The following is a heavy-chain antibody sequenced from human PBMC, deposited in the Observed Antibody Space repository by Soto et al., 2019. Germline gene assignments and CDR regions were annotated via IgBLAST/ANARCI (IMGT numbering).Heavy chain of an antibody. CDR3: ARAGYYGSGILL. CDR2: ISSSSSTI. CDR1: GSTFNSYS. V-gene: IGHV3-48*02. J-gene: IGHJ4*02. Sequence: EVQLVESGGGLVQPGGSLRLSCAASGSTFNSYSMNWVRQAPGKGLEWVSYISSSSSTIYYADSVKGRFTISRDNAKNSLYLQMNSLRDEDTAVYYCARAGYYGSGILLWGQGTLVTVSS. D-gene: IGHD3-10*01.